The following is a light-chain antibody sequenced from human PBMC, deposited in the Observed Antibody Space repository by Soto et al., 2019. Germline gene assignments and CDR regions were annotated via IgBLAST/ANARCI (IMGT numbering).Light chain of an antibody. V-gene: IGLV2-14*01. J-gene: IGLJ2*01. CDR2: EVS. CDR1: SSDVGDYNY. Sequence: QSALTQPASVSGSPGQSITIFCTGTSSDVGDYNYVSWYQQHPGKAPKLMIYEVSNRPSGVSNRFSGSKSGNTASLTISGLQAEDEAYYYCNSYTSSSTLMVFGGGTQLTVL. CDR3: NSYTSSSTLMV.